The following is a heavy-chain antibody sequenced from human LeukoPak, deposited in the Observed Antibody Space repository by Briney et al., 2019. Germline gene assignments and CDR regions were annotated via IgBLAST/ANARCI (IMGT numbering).Heavy chain of an antibody. V-gene: IGHV3-7*01. CDR1: GFTFSTYW. CDR3: ARHIDWSFDY. Sequence: GGSLRLSCAASGFTFSTYWMTWVRQSPGKGLEWVANIKQDGSEEYYVDSVRGRFTISRDSAKNSLYLQMNSLRAEDTAVYYCARHIDWSFDYWGQGALVTVSS. D-gene: IGHD3-9*01. J-gene: IGHJ4*02. CDR2: IKQDGSEE.